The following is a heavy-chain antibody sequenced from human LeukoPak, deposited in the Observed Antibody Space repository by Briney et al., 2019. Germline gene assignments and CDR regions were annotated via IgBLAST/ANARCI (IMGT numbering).Heavy chain of an antibody. CDR2: ISYDGSDK. CDR3: AREGSRGYYPY. CDR1: GSTFSGYP. D-gene: IGHD3-22*01. V-gene: IGHV3-30-3*01. J-gene: IGHJ4*02. Sequence: GGSLRLSCAASGSTFSGYPTHWVRQTPGKGLEWVAVISYDGSDKHYADPVKGQFTISRDNSKNTVYLQMNSLRAEDTAVYYCAREGSRGYYPYWGQGILVTVSS.